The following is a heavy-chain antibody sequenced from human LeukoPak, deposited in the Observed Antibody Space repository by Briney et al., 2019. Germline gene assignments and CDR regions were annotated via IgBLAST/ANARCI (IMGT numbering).Heavy chain of an antibody. Sequence: GASVKVSCKASGYTFTSYDINWVRQATGQGLEWMGWMNPNSGNTGYAQKFQGRVTMTRNTSISTAYMELSSLRSEDTAVYYCASRLGDYDFWSGYYYYYYYGMDVWGQGTTVTVS. D-gene: IGHD3-3*01. CDR3: ASRLGDYDFWSGYYYYYYYGMDV. CDR1: GYTFTSYD. CDR2: MNPNSGNT. V-gene: IGHV1-8*01. J-gene: IGHJ6*02.